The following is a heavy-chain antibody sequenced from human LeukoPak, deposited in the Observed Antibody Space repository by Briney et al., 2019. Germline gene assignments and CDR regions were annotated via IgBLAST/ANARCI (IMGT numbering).Heavy chain of an antibody. Sequence: PGGSLRLSCAASGFTFSNYGMSWVRQAPGKGLEWVSAISGSGGSTYYADSVKGRFTISRDNSKNTLYLQMNSLRAEDTAVYYCAKDDIVVVPAAMRPLDYWGQGTLVTVSS. D-gene: IGHD2-2*01. V-gene: IGHV3-23*01. J-gene: IGHJ4*02. CDR1: GFTFSNYG. CDR3: AKDDIVVVPAAMRPLDY. CDR2: ISGSGGST.